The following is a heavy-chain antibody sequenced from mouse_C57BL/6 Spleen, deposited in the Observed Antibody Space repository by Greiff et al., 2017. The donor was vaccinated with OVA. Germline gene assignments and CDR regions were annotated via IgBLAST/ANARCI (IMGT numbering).Heavy chain of an antibody. CDR3: ARGEGRYFDV. Sequence: ESGPGLVKPSQSLSLTCSVTGYSITSGYYWNWIRQFPGNKLEWMGYISYDGSNNYNPSLKNRISITRDTSKNQFFLKLNSVTTEDTATYYCARGEGRYFDVWGTGTTVTVSS. CDR1: GYSITSGYY. CDR2: ISYDGSN. J-gene: IGHJ1*03. V-gene: IGHV3-6*01.